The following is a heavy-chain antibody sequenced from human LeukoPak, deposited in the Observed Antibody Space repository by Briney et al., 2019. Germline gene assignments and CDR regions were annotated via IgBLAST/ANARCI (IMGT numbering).Heavy chain of an antibody. V-gene: IGHV3-30*18. J-gene: IGHJ6*02. CDR2: ISYDGSNK. D-gene: IGHD5-18*01. Sequence: GGSLRLSCAASGFTFSSYGMHWVRQAPGKGLEWVAVISYDGSNKYYADSVKGRFTISRDNSKNTLYLQMNSLRAEDTAVYYCAKELGGYSYGYGMDVWGQGTTVTVSS. CDR3: AKELGGYSYGYGMDV. CDR1: GFTFSSYG.